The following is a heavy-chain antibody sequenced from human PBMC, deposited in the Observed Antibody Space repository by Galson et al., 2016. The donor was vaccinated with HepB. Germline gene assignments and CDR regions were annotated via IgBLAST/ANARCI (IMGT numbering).Heavy chain of an antibody. V-gene: IGHV2-5*02. CDR1: GFSLSTSGVG. D-gene: IGHD3-22*01. CDR2: IYWADDK. CDR3: APYYYDRSGYYFRTQGYFDY. Sequence: PALVKPTQTLTLTWTFSGFSLSTSGVGVGWIRQPPGKALEWLALIYWADDKRYSPSLKSRLTITKDTSKNQVVLTMTNMDPVDTATYYCAPYYYDRSGYYFRTQGYFDYWGQGTLVTVSS. J-gene: IGHJ4*02.